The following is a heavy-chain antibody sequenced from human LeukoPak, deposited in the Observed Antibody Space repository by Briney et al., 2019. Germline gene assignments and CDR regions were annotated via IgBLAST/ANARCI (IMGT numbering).Heavy chain of an antibody. CDR3: ANEWPFDY. CDR1: GFTFSSYG. V-gene: IGHV3-30*18. J-gene: IGHJ4*02. CDR2: ISSDGSNK. D-gene: IGHD5-12*01. Sequence: PGGSLRLSCAASGFTFSSYGMHCVRQAPGKGLEWVAVISSDGSNKYYADSVKGRFTISRDNSKNTLYLQMNSLRAEDTAVYYCANEWPFDYWGQGTLVTVSS.